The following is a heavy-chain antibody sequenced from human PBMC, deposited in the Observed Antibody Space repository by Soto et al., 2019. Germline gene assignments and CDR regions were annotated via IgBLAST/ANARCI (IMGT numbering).Heavy chain of an antibody. V-gene: IGHV3-23*01. CDR1: GFTFSSYA. Sequence: GGSLRLSCAASGFTFSSYAMNWVRQGPGKGLEWVSGISGSGGSTYFADSVKGRFTISRDNSKNTLYLQMNSLRAEDTAIYYCAKDREWLSVFDYWGQGTLVTVSS. J-gene: IGHJ4*02. D-gene: IGHD3-3*01. CDR2: ISGSGGST. CDR3: AKDREWLSVFDY.